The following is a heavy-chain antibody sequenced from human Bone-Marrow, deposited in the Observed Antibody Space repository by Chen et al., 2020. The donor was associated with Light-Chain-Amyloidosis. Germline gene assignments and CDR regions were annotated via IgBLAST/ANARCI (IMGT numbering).Heavy chain of an antibody. Sequence: EVQLVESGGGLVQPGGSLRLSCAASGFTFSNSWMAWVRQAPGKGLEWVANINQDGGEKYYLDSVKGRFTISRDNAKNSLYLQLNSLRAEDTAVYSCARDYLSSGSGSYWYDCWGQGTLVTVSS. J-gene: IGHJ4*02. D-gene: IGHD3-10*01. V-gene: IGHV3-7*01. CDR2: INQDGGEK. CDR1: GFTFSNSW. CDR3: ARDYLSSGSGSYWYDC.